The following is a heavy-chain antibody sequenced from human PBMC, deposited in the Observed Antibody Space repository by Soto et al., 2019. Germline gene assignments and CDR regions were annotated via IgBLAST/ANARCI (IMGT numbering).Heavy chain of an antibody. CDR3: ARRSYSGYFLVRAFDI. CDR1: GGSISSGDYY. J-gene: IGHJ3*02. D-gene: IGHD5-12*01. Sequence: TLSLTCTVPGGSISSGDYYWSWIRQPPGKGLEWIGDIYYSGSTNYNPSLKSRVTISVDTSKNQFSLKLSSVTAADTAVYYCARRSYSGYFLVRAFDIWGQGTMVTVSS. V-gene: IGHV4-30-4*01. CDR2: IYYSGST.